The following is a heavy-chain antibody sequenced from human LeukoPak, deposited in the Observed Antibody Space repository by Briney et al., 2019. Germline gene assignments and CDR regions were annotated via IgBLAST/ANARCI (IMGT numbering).Heavy chain of an antibody. CDR3: AKDRLGLDY. J-gene: IGHJ4*02. CDR1: GFTFSSYA. Sequence: GGSLRLSCAASGFTFSSYAMHWVRQAPGKGLEWVAFTRYDGSNKYYADSVKGRFTISRDNSKNTLYLQMNSLRAEDTAVYYCAKDRLGLDYWGQGTLVTVSS. V-gene: IGHV3-30*02. D-gene: IGHD7-27*01. CDR2: TRYDGSNK.